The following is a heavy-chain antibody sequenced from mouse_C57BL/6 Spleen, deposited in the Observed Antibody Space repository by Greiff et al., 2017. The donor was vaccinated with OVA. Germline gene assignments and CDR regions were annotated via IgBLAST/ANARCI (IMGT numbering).Heavy chain of an antibody. CDR3: ARWLPLRYYFDY. CDR1: GFTFSSYG. Sequence: EVKLVESGGDLVKPGGSLKLSCAASGFTFSSYGMSWVRQTPDKRLEWVATISSGGSYTYYPDSVKGRFTISRDNAKNTLYLQMSSLKSEDTAMYYCARWLPLRYYFDYWGQGTTLTVSS. D-gene: IGHD1-1*01. CDR2: ISSGGSYT. V-gene: IGHV5-6*01. J-gene: IGHJ2*01.